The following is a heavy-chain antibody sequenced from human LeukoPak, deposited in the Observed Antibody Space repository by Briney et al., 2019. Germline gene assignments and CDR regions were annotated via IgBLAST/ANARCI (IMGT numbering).Heavy chain of an antibody. CDR2: ISAYNGNT. CDR3: ARVERLGELSLVFDY. Sequence: ASVKVSFKASGYTFTSYGISWVRQAPGQGLEWMGWISAYNGNTNYAQKLQGRVTMTTDTSTSTAYMELRSLRSDDTAVYYCARVERLGELSLVFDYWGQGTLVTVSS. CDR1: GYTFTSYG. D-gene: IGHD3-16*02. V-gene: IGHV1-18*01. J-gene: IGHJ4*02.